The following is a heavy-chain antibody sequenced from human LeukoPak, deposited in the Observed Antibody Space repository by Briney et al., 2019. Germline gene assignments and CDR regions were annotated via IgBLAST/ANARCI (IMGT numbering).Heavy chain of an antibody. V-gene: IGHV1-18*01. Sequence: ASVKVSCKXSGYTFTSYGISWVRQAPGQGLERMGWIIAYNGNTNYAQKLQGRVTMTTDTSTSTAYMELRSLRSDDTAVYYCARDRYCSGGSCYSFLFDYWGQGTLVTVSS. J-gene: IGHJ4*02. CDR2: IIAYNGNT. CDR1: GYTFTSYG. CDR3: ARDRYCSGGSCYSFLFDY. D-gene: IGHD2-15*01.